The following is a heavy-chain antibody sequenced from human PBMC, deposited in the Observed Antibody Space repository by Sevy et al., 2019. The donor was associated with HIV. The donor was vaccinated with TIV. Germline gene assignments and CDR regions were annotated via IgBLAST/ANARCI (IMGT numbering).Heavy chain of an antibody. V-gene: IGHV3-74*01. CDR1: GFTFSSYW. CDR3: ARVVGATPHYIDH. D-gene: IGHD1-26*01. Sequence: GGSLRLSCVASGFTFSSYWMFWVRQAPGKGLVWVSRINTGGSNTNYADSVKGRFTISRDNAKNTLYLQMNSLGAEDTAVYDCARVVGATPHYIDHWGQGTLVTVSS. CDR2: INTGGSNT. J-gene: IGHJ4*02.